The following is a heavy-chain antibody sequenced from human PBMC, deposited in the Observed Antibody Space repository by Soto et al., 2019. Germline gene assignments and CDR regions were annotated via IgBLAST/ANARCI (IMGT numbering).Heavy chain of an antibody. V-gene: IGHV1-69*01. CDR2: IIPIFGTA. CDR1: GGTFSSYA. J-gene: IGHJ6*02. D-gene: IGHD2-15*01. Sequence: QVQLVQSGAEVKKPGSSVKVSCKAPGGTFSSYAISWVRLAPGQGLEWMGGIIPIFGTANYAQKFQGRVKITADESTSTGYMELSRLRSEDTAVYYCARSQGGSSSLDIYYYYYYGMDVWGQGTTVTVSS. CDR3: ARSQGGSSSLDIYYYYYYGMDV.